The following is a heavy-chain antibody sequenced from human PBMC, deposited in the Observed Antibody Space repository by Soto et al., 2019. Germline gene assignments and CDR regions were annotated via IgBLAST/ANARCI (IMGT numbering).Heavy chain of an antibody. Sequence: EVQLVESGGGLVKPGGSLRLSCAASGFTFSSYSMNWVRQAPGKGLEWVSSISSSSSYIYYADSVKGRFTISRDNAKNSLYLQMNSLRAEDTAVYYCAAEVRYFDGVVDPWGQGTLVTVSS. D-gene: IGHD3-9*01. CDR1: GFTFSSYS. CDR2: ISSSSSYI. CDR3: AAEVRYFDGVVDP. J-gene: IGHJ5*02. V-gene: IGHV3-21*01.